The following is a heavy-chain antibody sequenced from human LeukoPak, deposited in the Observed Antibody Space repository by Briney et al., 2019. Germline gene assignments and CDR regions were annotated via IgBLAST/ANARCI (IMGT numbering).Heavy chain of an antibody. V-gene: IGHV1-69*05. Sequence: SVKVSCKASGGTFSSYAISWVRQAPGQGLEWMGGIIPIFGTANYAQKFQGRVTITTDESTSIAYMELSSLRSEDTAVYYCARVQEGGAGHYYYYYYMDVWGKGTTVTVSS. CDR3: ARVQEGGAGHYYYYYYMDV. CDR2: IIPIFGTA. D-gene: IGHD1-14*01. J-gene: IGHJ6*03. CDR1: GGTFSSYA.